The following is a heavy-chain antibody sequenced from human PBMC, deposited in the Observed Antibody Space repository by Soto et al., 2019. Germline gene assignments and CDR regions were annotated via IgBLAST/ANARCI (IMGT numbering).Heavy chain of an antibody. V-gene: IGHV3-23*01. CDR3: AKSRIKAAHDSFDI. CDR2: ISAGGQIT. J-gene: IGHJ3*02. D-gene: IGHD6-6*01. CDR1: GFAYSTYA. Sequence: PGGSLRLSCAASGFAYSTYAMNWVRQAPGKRLEWVSGISAGGQITDYADSVRGRVSISRDNSKNTVSLHMSSLRAEDTAIYYCAKSRIKAAHDSFDIWGQGTTVTVSS.